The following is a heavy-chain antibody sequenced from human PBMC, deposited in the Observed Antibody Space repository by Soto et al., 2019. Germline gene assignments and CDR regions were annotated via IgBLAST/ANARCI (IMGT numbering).Heavy chain of an antibody. J-gene: IGHJ4*01. Sequence: QPPGKGLEWIGEIYHSGSTNYNPSLKSRVTISVDKCKNQFSLKLRSVTAADTAVYYCATGIAGPGIKTSILDNRGQRTLRTLHS. CDR2: IYHSGST. D-gene: IGHD6-13*01. V-gene: IGHV4-4*02. CDR3: ATGIAGPGIKTSILDN.